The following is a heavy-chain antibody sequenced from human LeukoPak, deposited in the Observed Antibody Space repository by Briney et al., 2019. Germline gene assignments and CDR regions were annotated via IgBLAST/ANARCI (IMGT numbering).Heavy chain of an antibody. V-gene: IGHV1-2*02. CDR2: TNPNSGGT. Sequence: ASVKVSCKASGYTFTGYYMHWVRQAPGQGLEWMGWTNPNSGGTNYAQKFQGRVTMTRDTSISTAYMELSRLRSDDTAVYYCARNVDIVATGDFDYWGQGTLVTVSS. J-gene: IGHJ4*02. D-gene: IGHD5-12*01. CDR3: ARNVDIVATGDFDY. CDR1: GYTFTGYY.